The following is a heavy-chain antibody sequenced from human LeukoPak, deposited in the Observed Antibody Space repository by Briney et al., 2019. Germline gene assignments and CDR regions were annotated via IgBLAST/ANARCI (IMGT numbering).Heavy chain of an antibody. Sequence: PGGSLRLSCAASGFTFSSYAMSWVRQAPGKGLEWVSAISGSGGSTYYADSVKGRFTISRDNSKNTLYLQMNSLRAADTAVYYCAKYCSSTSCYPGAFDIWGQGTMVTVSS. V-gene: IGHV3-23*01. J-gene: IGHJ3*02. CDR3: AKYCSSTSCYPGAFDI. D-gene: IGHD2-2*01. CDR2: ISGSGGST. CDR1: GFTFSSYA.